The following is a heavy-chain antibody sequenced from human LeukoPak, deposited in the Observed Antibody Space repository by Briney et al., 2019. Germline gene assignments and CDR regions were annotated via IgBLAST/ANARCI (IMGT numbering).Heavy chain of an antibody. Sequence: GGSLRLSCAASGFTFSDYYMDWVRQAPGNGLEWVGRTRNKANGYTTEYAASVKGRFTISRDDSKNSVYLQLNSLKTEDTAVYYCGRGLAPISSYYSVLDYWGQGTLVTVSS. CDR1: GFTFSDYY. J-gene: IGHJ4*02. D-gene: IGHD3-22*01. V-gene: IGHV3-72*01. CDR3: GRGLAPISSYYSVLDY. CDR2: TRNKANGYTT.